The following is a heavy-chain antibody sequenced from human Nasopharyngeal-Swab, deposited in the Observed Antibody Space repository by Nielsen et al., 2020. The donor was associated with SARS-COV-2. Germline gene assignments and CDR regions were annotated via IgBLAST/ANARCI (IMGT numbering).Heavy chain of an antibody. V-gene: IGHV4-34*01. J-gene: IGHJ4*02. D-gene: IGHD5-24*01. CDR1: GGSFSGYY. CDR3: ARDVEMAAILDY. Sequence: SETLSLTCAVYGGSFSGYYWSWIRQPPGKGLEWIGEINHSGSTNYNPSLKSRVTISVDTYKNQFSLKLSSVTAADTAVYYCARDVEMAAILDYWGQGTLVNVSS. CDR2: INHSGST.